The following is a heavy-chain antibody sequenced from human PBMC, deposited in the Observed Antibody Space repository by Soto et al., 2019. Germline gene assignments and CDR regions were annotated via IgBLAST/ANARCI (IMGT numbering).Heavy chain of an antibody. CDR3: ARERSSWYGVGYFDY. D-gene: IGHD6-13*01. CDR2: IIPIFGTA. CDR1: GGTFRSYA. J-gene: IGHJ4*02. V-gene: IGHV1-69*01. Sequence: QVQLVKSGAEVKKPGSSVKVSCKASGGTFRSYAISWVRQAPGQGLEWMGGIIPIFGTANYAQKFQGRVTATADESTRTASLELSSRRSEDTAVYYWARERSSWYGVGYFDYWGQGTLVTLSS.